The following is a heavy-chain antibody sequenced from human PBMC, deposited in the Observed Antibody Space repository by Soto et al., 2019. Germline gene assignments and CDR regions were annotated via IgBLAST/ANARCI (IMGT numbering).Heavy chain of an antibody. J-gene: IGHJ6*02. CDR1: GYSFASDY. CDR2: INPNSTSA. D-gene: IGHD3-3*01. Sequence: ASLRVSFKASGYSFASDYLHWVRQAPVQGLEWMGIINPNSTSASYAQKFQGRVTMTRDTSTSTVYMELSTLRSEDTAAYYCARDRDFWTGYEYYYYAMDVWGQGTTVTVSS. V-gene: IGHV1-46*01. CDR3: ARDRDFWTGYEYYYYAMDV.